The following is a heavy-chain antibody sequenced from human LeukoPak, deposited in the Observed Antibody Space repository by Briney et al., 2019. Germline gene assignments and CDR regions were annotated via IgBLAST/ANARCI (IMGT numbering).Heavy chain of an antibody. CDR1: GFTFSSYS. CDR3: ARRMITFGGVITFDY. J-gene: IGHJ4*02. V-gene: IGHV3-21*01. D-gene: IGHD3-16*01. CDR2: ISSSSSYI. Sequence: GGSLRLSCAASGFTFSSYSMNWARQAPGKGLEWVSSISSSSSYIYYADSVKGRFTISRDNAKNSLYLQINSLRAEDTAVYYCARRMITFGGVITFDYWGQGTLVTVSS.